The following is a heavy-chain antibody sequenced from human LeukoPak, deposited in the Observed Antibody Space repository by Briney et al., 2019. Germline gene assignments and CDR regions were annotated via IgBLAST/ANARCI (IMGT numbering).Heavy chain of an antibody. CDR3: AREIRGFYAFDI. V-gene: IGHV4-59*12. Sequence: PSETLSLTCTVSGGSISSYYWSWIRQPPGKGLEWIGYIYYSGSTNYNPSLKSRVTISVDTSKNQFSLKLSSVTAADTAVYYCAREIRGFYAFDIWGQGTMVTVSS. D-gene: IGHD3-10*01. J-gene: IGHJ3*02. CDR2: IYYSGST. CDR1: GGSISSYY.